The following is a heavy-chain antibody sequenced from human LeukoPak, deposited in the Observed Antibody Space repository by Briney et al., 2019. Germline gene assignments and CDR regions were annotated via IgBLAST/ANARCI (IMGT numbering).Heavy chain of an antibody. J-gene: IGHJ1*01. CDR3: ARAVAARPVTEYFQH. V-gene: IGHV1-69*13. CDR1: GGTFSSYA. D-gene: IGHD6-6*01. CDR2: IIPIFGTA. Sequence: SVKVSCKAFGGTFSSYAISWVRQAPGQGLEWMGGIIPIFGTANYAQKFQGGVTITADESTSTAYMELSSLRSEDTAVYYCARAVAARPVTEYFQHWGQGTLVTVSS.